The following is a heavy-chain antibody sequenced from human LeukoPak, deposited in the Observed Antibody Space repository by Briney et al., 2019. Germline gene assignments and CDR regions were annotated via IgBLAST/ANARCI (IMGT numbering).Heavy chain of an antibody. V-gene: IGHV4-61*01. CDR1: GYSISSGYY. J-gene: IGHJ4*02. D-gene: IGHD6-6*01. Sequence: PSETLSLTCIVSGYSISSGYYWTWVRQSPGKGLEWIGYVYYSGSTNYNPSLKSRLTISVDTSKNQFSLRLSSVTAADTAVYYCARYRRSSSAAFDYWGQGILITVSS. CDR3: ARYRRSSSAAFDY. CDR2: VYYSGST.